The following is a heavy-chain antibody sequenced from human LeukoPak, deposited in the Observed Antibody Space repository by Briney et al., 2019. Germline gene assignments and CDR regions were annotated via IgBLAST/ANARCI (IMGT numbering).Heavy chain of an antibody. D-gene: IGHD4-17*01. J-gene: IGHJ4*02. CDR1: GGTFSSYT. CDR2: IIPILGIA. Sequence: SVKVSCKASGGTFSSYTISWMRQAPGQGLEWMGRIIPILGIANYAQKFQGRVTITADKSTSTAYMELSSLGSEDTAVYYCARAPKAYGRVYYFDYWGQGTLVTVSS. V-gene: IGHV1-69*02. CDR3: ARAPKAYGRVYYFDY.